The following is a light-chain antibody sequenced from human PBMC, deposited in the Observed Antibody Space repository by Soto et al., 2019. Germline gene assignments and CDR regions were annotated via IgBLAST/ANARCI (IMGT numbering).Light chain of an antibody. V-gene: IGKV4-1*01. CDR3: HQYFRSPLT. Sequence: DIVMTQSPDSLAVALVEGATINSNSNQHVISNSTNRNHLSWYQQKPGQPPKLLIYWATTRESGVPDRFSGSGSGTDFTLTVSGLQAEDVAIYYCHQYFRSPLTFGGGTKVDIK. CDR2: WAT. CDR1: QHVISNSTNRNH. J-gene: IGKJ4*01.